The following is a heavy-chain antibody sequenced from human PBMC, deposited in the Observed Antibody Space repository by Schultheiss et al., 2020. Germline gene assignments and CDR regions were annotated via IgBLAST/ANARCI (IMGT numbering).Heavy chain of an antibody. CDR2: ISAYNGNT. CDR1: GGTFSSYA. Sequence: SVKVSCKASGGTFSSYAISWVRQAPGQGLEWMGWISAYNGNTNYAQKLQGRVTITADESTSTAYMELSSLRSEDTAVYYCAREAYDYGDYGGWGQGTLVTVSS. D-gene: IGHD4-17*01. J-gene: IGHJ4*02. CDR3: AREAYDYGDYGG. V-gene: IGHV1-69*13.